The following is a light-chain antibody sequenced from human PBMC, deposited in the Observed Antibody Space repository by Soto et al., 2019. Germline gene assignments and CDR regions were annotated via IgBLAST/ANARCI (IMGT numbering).Light chain of an antibody. Sequence: EIVMTQSPATLSVSPGERATLSCRASQSVSSNLAWYQQKPGQAPRLLIYGASTRATGIPARFSGSGSGTDFTLTLSSLQSEDFAIYFCQQYNNWPPDRTFGQGTKVEIK. V-gene: IGKV3-15*01. CDR1: QSVSSN. CDR3: QQYNNWPPDRT. J-gene: IGKJ1*01. CDR2: GAS.